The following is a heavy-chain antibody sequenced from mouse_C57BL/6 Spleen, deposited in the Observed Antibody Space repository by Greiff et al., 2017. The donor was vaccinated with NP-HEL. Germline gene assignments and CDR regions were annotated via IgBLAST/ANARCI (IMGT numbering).Heavy chain of an antibody. J-gene: IGHJ2*01. CDR1: GFTFSSYA. CDR2: ISDGRSYT. CDR3: AREGGDYFDY. V-gene: IGHV5-4*01. Sequence: EVKVVESGGGLVKPGGSLKLSCAASGFTFSSYAMSWVRQTPEKRLEWVATISDGRSYTYYPDNVKGRFTISRDNAKNNLYLQMSHLKSEDTAMYYCAREGGDYFDYWGQGTTLTVSS.